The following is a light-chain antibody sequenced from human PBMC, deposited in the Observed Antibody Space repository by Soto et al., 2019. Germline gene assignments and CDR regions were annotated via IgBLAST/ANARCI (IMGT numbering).Light chain of an antibody. CDR2: GAS. CDR3: QEYNNWPPGT. J-gene: IGKJ1*01. Sequence: EIVMTQSPATLSVSPGERATLSCRASQSVSSNLAWYQQKPGQTPRLLIYGASTSATGIPARFSGSGSGTEFTLTISSLQSEDFAVYYGQEYNNWPPGTFGQGTKVEIK. CDR1: QSVSSN. V-gene: IGKV3-15*01.